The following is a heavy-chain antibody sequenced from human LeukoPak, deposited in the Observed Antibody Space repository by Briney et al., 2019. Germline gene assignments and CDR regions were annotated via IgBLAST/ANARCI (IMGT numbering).Heavy chain of an antibody. Sequence: GGSLRLSCATSGFTFSSYGIHWVRQAPGKGLEWVSAISGSGGSTYYADSVKGRFTISRDNSKNTLYLQMNSLRAEDTAVYYCAKDYGDYEGDYWGQGTLVTVSS. V-gene: IGHV3-23*01. CDR3: AKDYGDYEGDY. CDR2: ISGSGGST. J-gene: IGHJ4*02. D-gene: IGHD4-17*01. CDR1: GFTFSSYG.